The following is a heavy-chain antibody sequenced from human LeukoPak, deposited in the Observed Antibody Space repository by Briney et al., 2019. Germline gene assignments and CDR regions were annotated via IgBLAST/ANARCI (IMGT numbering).Heavy chain of an antibody. CDR1: GFTFSSYW. CDR2: IKQDGSVK. V-gene: IGHV3-7*01. CDR3: ARVMWLTNCGMDV. Sequence: GGSLRLSCAASGFTFSSYWMSWVRQAPGKGLEWVANIKQDGSVKYYVDSVKGRFTISRDNAKNSLYLQMNSLRAEDTAVYYCARVMWLTNCGMDVWGQGTTVTVSS. J-gene: IGHJ6*02. D-gene: IGHD5-12*01.